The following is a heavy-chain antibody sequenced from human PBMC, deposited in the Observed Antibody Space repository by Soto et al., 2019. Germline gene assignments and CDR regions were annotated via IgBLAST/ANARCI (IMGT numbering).Heavy chain of an antibody. CDR3: ARTGGIFGVVIFPYGMDV. V-gene: IGHV5-10-1*01. Sequence: GESLKISCKGSGYSFTSYWISWVRQMPGKGLEWMGRIDPSDSYTNYSPSFQGHVTISADKSISTAYLQWSSLKASDTAMYYCARTGGIFGVVIFPYGMDVWGQGTTVTVSS. D-gene: IGHD3-3*01. CDR2: IDPSDSYT. CDR1: GYSFTSYW. J-gene: IGHJ6*02.